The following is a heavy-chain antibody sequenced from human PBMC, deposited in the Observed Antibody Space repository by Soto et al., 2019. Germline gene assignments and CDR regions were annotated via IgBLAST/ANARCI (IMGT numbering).Heavy chain of an antibody. CDR2: IFPANSNV. D-gene: IGHD2-21*01. V-gene: IGHV5-51*01. J-gene: IGHJ4*02. CDR3: ARQLVGVPTIPLLSYAY. CDR1: GYPFTAYW. Sequence: AGESLKISCKGSGYPFTAYWIAWVRQMPGKGLEWIGIIFPANSNVRYSPSFRGQVTISVARSISTAYLQWSSLKASDTAMYFCARQLVGVPTIPLLSYAYWGLGTLVTSPQ.